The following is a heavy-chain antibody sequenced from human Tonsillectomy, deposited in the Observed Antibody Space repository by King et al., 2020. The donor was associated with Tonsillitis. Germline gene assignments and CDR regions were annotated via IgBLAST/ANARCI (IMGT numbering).Heavy chain of an antibody. CDR1: GFTFSSYI. CDR2: IGGSGGRT. Sequence: EVQLVESGGGLVQPGGSLRLSCAASGFTFSSYIMNWVRQAPGKGLEWVSAIGGSGGRTFYSDSVKGRFTISRDNSKNTLYLQMNNLRAEDTALYYCAKDMDDYGDPMCDYWGQGTLVTVSS. D-gene: IGHD4-17*01. V-gene: IGHV3-23*04. J-gene: IGHJ4*02. CDR3: AKDMDDYGDPMCDY.